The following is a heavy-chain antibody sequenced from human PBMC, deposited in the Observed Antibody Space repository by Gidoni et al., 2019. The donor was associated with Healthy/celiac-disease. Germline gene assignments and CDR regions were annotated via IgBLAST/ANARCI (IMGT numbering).Heavy chain of an antibody. CDR3: ATNAAPYDSSGYYFNGGYFDY. V-gene: IGHV3-23*01. D-gene: IGHD3-22*01. CDR2: ISGSGGST. CDR1: GFTFSSYA. J-gene: IGHJ4*02. Sequence: EVQLLESGGGLVQPGGSLRLSCAASGFTFSSYAMSWVRQAPGKGLEWVSAISGSGGSTYYADSVKGRLTISRDNSKNTLYLQMNSLRAEDTAVYYCATNAAPYDSSGYYFNGGYFDYWGQGTLVTVSS.